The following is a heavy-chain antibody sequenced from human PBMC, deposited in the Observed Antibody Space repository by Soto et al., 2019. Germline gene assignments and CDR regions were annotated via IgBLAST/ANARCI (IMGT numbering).Heavy chain of an antibody. J-gene: IGHJ4*02. V-gene: IGHV1-69*02. Sequence: QVQLIQSGAEVKKPGSSVKVSCKVYGGTFSSHTLSWVRQAPGQGLEWMGRTIPFLGITNYALKFQARLTIIADKSTNTMYMDLNSLRSEDKGIYYCASRGDHGRDYWGRGTMVTVSS. D-gene: IGHD3-10*01. CDR2: TIPFLGIT. CDR1: GGTFSSHT. CDR3: ASRGDHGRDY.